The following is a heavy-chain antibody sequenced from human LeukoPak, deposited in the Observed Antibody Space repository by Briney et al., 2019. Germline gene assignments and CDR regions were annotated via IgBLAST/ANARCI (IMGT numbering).Heavy chain of an antibody. CDR1: GFTFSSYG. J-gene: IGHJ3*02. CDR3: EREGLTHDAFDI. CDR2: ISSSSSYI. D-gene: IGHD4/OR15-4a*01. Sequence: PGGSLRLSCVASGFTFSSYGMSWVRQAPGKGLEWVSSISSSSSYIYYADSVKGRFTISRDNAKNSLYLQMNSLRAEDTAVYYCEREGLTHDAFDIWGQGTMVTVSS. V-gene: IGHV3-21*01.